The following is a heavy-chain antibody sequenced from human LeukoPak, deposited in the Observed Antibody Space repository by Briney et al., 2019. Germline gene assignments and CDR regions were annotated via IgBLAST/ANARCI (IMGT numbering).Heavy chain of an antibody. Sequence: SETLSLTCTVSAGSISNYFWNWIRQPPGKGLEWIGYIHSSGSTNYNPSLRSRVSMSVDRSKNQFSVTLSSVSAADTAVYFCAREGGDPRWLDPWGQGTLVTVSS. V-gene: IGHV4-59*12. CDR2: IHSSGST. CDR1: AGSISNYF. CDR3: AREGGDPRWLDP. D-gene: IGHD6-25*01. J-gene: IGHJ5*02.